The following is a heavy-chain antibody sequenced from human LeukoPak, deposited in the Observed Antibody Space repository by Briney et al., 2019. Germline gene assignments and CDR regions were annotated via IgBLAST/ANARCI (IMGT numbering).Heavy chain of an antibody. CDR2: IYYSGST. J-gene: IGHJ5*02. D-gene: IGHD2-15*01. Sequence: PSETLSLTCTVSGGSISSYYCSWIRQPPGKGLEWIGYIYYSGSTNYNPTLKSRITMSVDTSKNQFSLKLSSVTAADTAVYYCARRGGWFDPWGQGTLVTVSS. CDR1: GGSISSYY. V-gene: IGHV4-59*12. CDR3: ARRGGWFDP.